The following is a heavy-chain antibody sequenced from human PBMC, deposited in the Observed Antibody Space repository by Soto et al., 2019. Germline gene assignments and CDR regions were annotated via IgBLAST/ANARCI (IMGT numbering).Heavy chain of an antibody. J-gene: IGHJ6*02. D-gene: IGHD6-19*01. Sequence: ASVKVSCKASSVAFSKFIVTWVRQAPGLGLEWVGGIIPIFGTANYAQKFQGRVTITADESTSTSYMEVNNLRSEDTAVYYCAKVRYSSPMGYYYGMDVWGQGTTVTVSS. CDR1: SVAFSKFI. CDR2: IIPIFGTA. V-gene: IGHV1-69*13. CDR3: AKVRYSSPMGYYYGMDV.